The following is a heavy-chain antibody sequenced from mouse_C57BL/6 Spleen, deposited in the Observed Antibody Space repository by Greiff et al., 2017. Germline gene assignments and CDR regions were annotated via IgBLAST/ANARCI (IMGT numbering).Heavy chain of an antibody. V-gene: IGHV1-15*01. CDR1: GYTFTDYE. CDR3: TRRNYYGASYAMDY. Sequence: LVESGAELVRPGASVTLSCKASGYTFTDYEMHWVKQTPVHGLEWIGAIDPETGGTAYNQKFKGKAILTADKSSSTAYMELRSLTSEDSAVYYCTRRNYYGASYAMDYWGQGTSVTVSS. J-gene: IGHJ4*01. D-gene: IGHD1-1*01. CDR2: IDPETGGT.